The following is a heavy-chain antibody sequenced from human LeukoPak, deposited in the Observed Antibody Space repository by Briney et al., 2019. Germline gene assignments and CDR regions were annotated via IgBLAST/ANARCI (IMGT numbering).Heavy chain of an antibody. V-gene: IGHV3-48*01. CDR1: GFTFSSYE. CDR2: ISSRSNTI. J-gene: IGHJ6*03. CDR3: ARERPDMDV. Sequence: GGSLRLSCAASGFTFSSYEMNWVRQAPGKGLEWVSYISSRSNTIYYADSVKGRFTISRDNAKNSLYLQMNSLRAEDTAVYYCARERPDMDVWGKGTTVTVSS.